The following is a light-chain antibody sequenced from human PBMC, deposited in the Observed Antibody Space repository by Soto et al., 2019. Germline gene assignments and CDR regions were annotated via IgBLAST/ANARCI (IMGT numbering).Light chain of an antibody. CDR2: AAS. CDR3: QQSYSIQWT. J-gene: IGKJ1*01. CDR1: HSISSY. V-gene: IGKV1-39*01. Sequence: DIKMTQSPSSLSASVGDRVTITCRASHSISSYLNWYQQKPGKAPKLLIYAASSLQSGVPSRFSGSGSGTDFTLTISSLQPEDFATYYCQQSYSIQWTFGQGTKVDIK.